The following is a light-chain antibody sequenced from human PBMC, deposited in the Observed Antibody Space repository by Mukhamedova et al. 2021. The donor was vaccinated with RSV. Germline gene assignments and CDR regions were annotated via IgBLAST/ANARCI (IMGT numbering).Light chain of an antibody. Sequence: CQGDSLRTYYAGWYQQKAGQAPVLVVFAKNKRPSGISDRFSGSSSGNTASLTIPGAQAEDEADYYCKCRDSSGNHGVFGGGNKLT. CDR1: SLRTYY. V-gene: IGLV3-19*01. CDR2: AKN. CDR3: KCRDSSGNHGV. J-gene: IGLJ3*02.